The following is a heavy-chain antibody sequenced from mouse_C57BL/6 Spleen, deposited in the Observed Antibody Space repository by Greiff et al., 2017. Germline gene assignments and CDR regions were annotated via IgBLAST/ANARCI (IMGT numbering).Heavy chain of an antibody. CDR3: ARGEYYGSSLWFAY. CDR2: IYIGNGYT. J-gene: IGHJ3*01. Sequence: VQLKQSGAELVRPGSSVKMSCKTSGYTFTSYGINWVKQRPGQGLEGIGYIYIGNGYTEYNVKFKGKATLTSDTSSSTAYMQLSSLTSEDSAIYFCARGEYYGSSLWFAYWGQGTLVTVSA. CDR1: GYTFTSYG. V-gene: IGHV1-58*01. D-gene: IGHD1-1*01.